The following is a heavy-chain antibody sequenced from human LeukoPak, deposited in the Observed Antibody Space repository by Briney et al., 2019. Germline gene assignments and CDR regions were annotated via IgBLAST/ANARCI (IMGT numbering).Heavy chain of an antibody. CDR2: IYYSGST. CDR1: GDSSDNNGFY. D-gene: IGHD1-1*01. Sequence: NSSETLSLTCTVSGDSSDNNGFYWGWLRQPPGKGLEWIGNIYYSGSTYYNPSLKSRVTTSVDTSKNQFSLKLSSVTAADTAVYYCARGTRGSDSSFDFWGQGTLVTVSS. V-gene: IGHV4-39*07. CDR3: ARGTRGSDSSFDF. J-gene: IGHJ4*02.